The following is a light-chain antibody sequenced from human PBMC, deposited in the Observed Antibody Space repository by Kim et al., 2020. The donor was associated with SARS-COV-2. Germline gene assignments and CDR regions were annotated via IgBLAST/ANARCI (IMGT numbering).Light chain of an antibody. CDR2: ETA. CDR1: QSVPSGY. CDR3: QQYGSLPLT. V-gene: IGKV3-20*01. Sequence: TPGERATLSCRASQSVPSGYLAWYQQKPGQAPSLLIYETASRATGIPDRFGGSGSGTGFTLTITRLEPEDFAVYYCQQYGSLPLTFGGGTKVDIK. J-gene: IGKJ4*01.